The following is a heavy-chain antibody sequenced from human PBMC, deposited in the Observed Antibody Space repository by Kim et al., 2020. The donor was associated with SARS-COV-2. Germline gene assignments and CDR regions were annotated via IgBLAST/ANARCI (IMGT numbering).Heavy chain of an antibody. CDR3: AKDSPEFCSNGICYTDY. D-gene: IGHD2-8*01. Sequence: VEGRFTITRDNSKNTLYLQMTSLRAEDTALYYCAKDSPEFCSNGICYTDYWGPGTLVTVSS. J-gene: IGHJ4*02. V-gene: IGHV3-23*01.